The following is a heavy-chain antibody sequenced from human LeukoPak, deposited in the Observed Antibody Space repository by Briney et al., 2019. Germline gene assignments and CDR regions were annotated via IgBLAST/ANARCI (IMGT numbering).Heavy chain of an antibody. CDR1: GYDLINYG. CDR3: GRGGPFPSGSSSREYYLDS. Sequence: ASVKVSCKASGYDLINYGISWLRQAPGQGLEWMGWRSIYNGNTNYKLQGRVTMTIDTSTSTAYMEVRSLRSDDTAVYYCGRGGPFPSGSSSREYYLDSWGQGTLVIVSS. D-gene: IGHD6-6*01. CDR2: RSIYNGNT. J-gene: IGHJ4*02. V-gene: IGHV1-18*01.